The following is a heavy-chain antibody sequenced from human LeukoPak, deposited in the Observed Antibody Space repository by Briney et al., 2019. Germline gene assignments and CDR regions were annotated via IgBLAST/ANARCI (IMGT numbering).Heavy chain of an antibody. CDR2: ISGSGGST. J-gene: IGHJ4*02. CDR1: GLTFSSYA. Sequence: GGSLRLSCAASGLTFSSYAMSWVRQAPGKGLEWVSAISGSGGSTYYADSVKGRFTISRDNSKNTLYLQMNSLRAEDTAVYYCAKGEYYYDSSGYYGNWGQGTLVTVSS. V-gene: IGHV3-23*01. CDR3: AKGEYYYDSSGYYGN. D-gene: IGHD3-22*01.